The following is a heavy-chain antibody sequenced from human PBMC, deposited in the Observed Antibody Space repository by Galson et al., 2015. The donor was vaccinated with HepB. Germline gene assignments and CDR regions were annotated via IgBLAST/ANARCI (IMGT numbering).Heavy chain of an antibody. J-gene: IGHJ3*02. CDR3: ARELRAFDI. V-gene: IGHV1-24*01. CDR1: GYTLTELS. CDR2: FDPEDGET. Sequence: SVKVSCKVSGYTLTELSMHWVRQAPGKGLEWMGGFDPEDGETIYAQKFQGRVTMTRDTSISTAYMELSRLRSDDTAVYYCARELRAFDIWGQGTMVTVSS. D-gene: IGHD1-7*01.